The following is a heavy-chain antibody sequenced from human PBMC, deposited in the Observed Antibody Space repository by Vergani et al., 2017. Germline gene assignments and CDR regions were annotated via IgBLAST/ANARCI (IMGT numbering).Heavy chain of an antibody. D-gene: IGHD2-15*01. CDR2: IKSKTDGGTT. V-gene: IGHV3-15*01. CDR3: TTEDVVVVAATNY. CDR1: GGSIRSYY. J-gene: IGHJ4*02. Sequence: VQLQESGPGLVKPSETLSLTCTVSGGSIRSYYWSWVRQAPGKGLEWVGRIKSKTDGGTTDYAAPVKGRFTISRDDSKNTLYLQMNSLKTEDTAVYYCTTEDVVVVAATNYWGQGTLVTVSS.